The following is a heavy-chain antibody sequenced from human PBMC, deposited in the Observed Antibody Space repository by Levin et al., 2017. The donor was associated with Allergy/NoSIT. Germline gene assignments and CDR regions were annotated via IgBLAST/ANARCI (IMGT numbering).Heavy chain of an antibody. CDR3: ARPNYGGNPYWYFDL. Sequence: PSETLSLTCTVSGGSISSYYWSWIRQPPGKGLEWIGYIYYSGSTNYNPSLKSRVTISVDTSKNQFSLKLSSVTAADTAVYYCARPNYGGNPYWYFDLWGRGTLVTVSS. CDR2: IYYSGST. CDR1: GGSISSYY. J-gene: IGHJ2*01. V-gene: IGHV4-59*08. D-gene: IGHD4-23*01.